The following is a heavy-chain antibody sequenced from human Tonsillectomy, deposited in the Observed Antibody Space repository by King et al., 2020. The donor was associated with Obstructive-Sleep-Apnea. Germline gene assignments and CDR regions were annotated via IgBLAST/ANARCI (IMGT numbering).Heavy chain of an antibody. CDR1: GFTFDDYA. D-gene: IGHD2-2*01. CDR3: ASKPNQYSSTRCYDY. V-gene: IGHV3-9*01. J-gene: IGHJ4*02. CDR2: IRWTSGSI. Sequence: VQLVESGGGLVQPGRSLRLSCAASGFTFDDYAMHWVRQAPGKGLEWVSGIRWTSGSIGFADSLKGRFTISRANAKNFLYLQINSLRAEDTALYYCASKPNQYSSTRCYDYWGQGPLVTVSS.